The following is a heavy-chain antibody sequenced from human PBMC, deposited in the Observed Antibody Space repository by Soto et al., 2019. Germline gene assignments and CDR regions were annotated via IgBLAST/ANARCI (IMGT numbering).Heavy chain of an antibody. CDR2: VYHSVST. CDR3: ATRPPQIVVTLLPFPS. J-gene: IGHJ5*02. V-gene: IGHV4-59*12. CDR1: GGSISSYY. Sequence: SETLSLTCSVSGGSISSYYWTRIRQPPGKGLEWIGEVYHSVSTRYNPSLKGRVTISVDKPNNQFSLKLTSMTGADTAVYYCATRPPQIVVTLLPFPSWGQGTPVTVSS. D-gene: IGHD2-15*01.